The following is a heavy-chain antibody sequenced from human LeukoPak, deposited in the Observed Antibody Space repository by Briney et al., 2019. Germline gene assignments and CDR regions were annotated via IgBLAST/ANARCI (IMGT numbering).Heavy chain of an antibody. J-gene: IGHJ4*02. CDR3: ARDGGYNWNVDY. V-gene: IGHV4-59*02. CDR2: IYYTGST. CDR1: GGSVSDYY. D-gene: IGHD1-20*01. Sequence: SETLSLTCTISGGSVSDYYWSWIRQSPGKGLEWIGYIYYTGSTSYNPSLKSRVTISVDTSKNQFSLTLSSVTAADTAVYYCARDGGYNWNVDYWGQGALVTVSS.